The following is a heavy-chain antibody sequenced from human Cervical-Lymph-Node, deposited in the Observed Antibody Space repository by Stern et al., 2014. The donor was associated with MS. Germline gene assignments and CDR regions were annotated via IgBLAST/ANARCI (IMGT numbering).Heavy chain of an antibody. CDR2: INTQTGNP. V-gene: IGHV7-4-1*02. J-gene: IGHJ4*02. Sequence: VQLVQSGSELRKPGASVKVSCKASGYNVTTYAMNWVRQAPGQGLEWMGWINTQTGNPTFAQGFTGRFVFSLDTSINKAYLQITSLKAEDSAVYYCATWGAGNSPPLFYWGQGTLVTVSS. D-gene: IGHD4-23*01. CDR1: GYNVTTYA. CDR3: ATWGAGNSPPLFY.